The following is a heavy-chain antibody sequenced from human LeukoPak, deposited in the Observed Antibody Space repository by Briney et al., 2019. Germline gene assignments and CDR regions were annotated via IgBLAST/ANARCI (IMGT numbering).Heavy chain of an antibody. J-gene: IGHJ6*04. V-gene: IGHV4-38-2*02. CDR1: GYSISSGYY. CDR2: IYHSGST. Sequence: PSETLSLTCAVSGYSISSGYYWGWIRQPPGKGLEWIGSIYHSGSTYYNPSLKSRVTISVDTSKNQFPLKLSSVTAADTAVYYCAKDISHYDILTGSGGMGYMDVWGKGTTVTVSS. CDR3: AKDISHYDILTGSGGMGYMDV. D-gene: IGHD3-9*01.